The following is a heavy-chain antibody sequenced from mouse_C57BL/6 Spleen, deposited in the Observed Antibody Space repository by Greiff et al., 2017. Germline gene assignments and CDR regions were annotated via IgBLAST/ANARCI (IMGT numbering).Heavy chain of an antibody. V-gene: IGHV1-81*01. CDR3: ARQDSNYVGYFDV. J-gene: IGHJ1*03. CDR1: GYTFTSYG. Sequence: QVQLKQSGAELARPGASVKLSCKASGYTFTSYGISWVKQRTGQGLEWIGEIDPRSGNTYYNEKFKGKATLTADKSSSTAYMELRSLTSEDSAVYFCARQDSNYVGYFDVWGTGTTVTVSS. CDR2: IDPRSGNT. D-gene: IGHD2-5*01.